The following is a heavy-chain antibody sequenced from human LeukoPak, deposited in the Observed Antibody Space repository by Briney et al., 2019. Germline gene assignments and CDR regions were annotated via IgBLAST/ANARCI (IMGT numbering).Heavy chain of an antibody. V-gene: IGHV3-9*01. CDR3: AKSRSPVVIGTIDY. CDR1: GFTFDDYA. J-gene: IGHJ4*02. Sequence: GGSLRLSCAASGFTFDDYAMHWVRQAPGKGLEWVSGISWNSGSIGYADSVKGRFTISRDNAKNSLYLQMNGLRAEDTALYYCAKSRSPVVIGTIDYWGQGTLVTVSS. D-gene: IGHD3-22*01. CDR2: ISWNSGSI.